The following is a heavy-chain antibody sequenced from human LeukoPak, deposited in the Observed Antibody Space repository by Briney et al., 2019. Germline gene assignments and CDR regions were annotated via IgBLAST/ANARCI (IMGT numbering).Heavy chain of an antibody. CDR3: TRVISGKRLRYFDWLLSGGAERFDY. Sequence: ASVKVSCKASGYTFTSYDINWVRQATGQGLEWMGWISAYNGNTNYAQKLQGRVTMTTDTSTSTAYMELRSLRSDDTAVYYCTRVISGKRLRYFDWLLSGGAERFDYWGQGTLVTVSS. V-gene: IGHV1-18*01. J-gene: IGHJ4*02. CDR2: ISAYNGNT. CDR1: GYTFTSYD. D-gene: IGHD3-9*01.